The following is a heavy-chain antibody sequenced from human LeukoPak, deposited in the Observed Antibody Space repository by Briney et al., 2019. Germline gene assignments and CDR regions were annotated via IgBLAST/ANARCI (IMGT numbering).Heavy chain of an antibody. J-gene: IGHJ4*02. V-gene: IGHV4-38-2*02. CDR1: GYSISSGYY. D-gene: IGHD3-9*01. Sequence: PSETLSLTCTVSGYSISSGYYWGWIRQRPGKGLEWIANIYHSGNTYYNPSLKSRVTISVDTSRNQFSLKLSSVTAADTAVCYCARVIGRLRYFDWTLTPGYFDYWGQGTLVTVSS. CDR2: IYHSGNT. CDR3: ARVIGRLRYFDWTLTPGYFDY.